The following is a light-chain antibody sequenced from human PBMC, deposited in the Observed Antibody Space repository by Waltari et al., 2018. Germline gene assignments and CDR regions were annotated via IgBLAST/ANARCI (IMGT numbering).Light chain of an antibody. Sequence: QSALTQPASVSGSPGQSITISCTGTNSDIGTYDLVSWYQQHPGKAPNLLSYEVTQRPPGVSNLFSGSKSGNTASLTISGLQPEDEANYYCCSFTDTSIWVFGGGTKLTVL. CDR1: NSDIGTYDL. CDR2: EVT. V-gene: IGLV2-23*02. CDR3: CSFTDTSIWV. J-gene: IGLJ3*02.